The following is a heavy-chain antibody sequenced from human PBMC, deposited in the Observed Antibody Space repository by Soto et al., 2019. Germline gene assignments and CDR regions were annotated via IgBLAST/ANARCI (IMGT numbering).Heavy chain of an antibody. CDR3: ARGDYGDDA. V-gene: IGHV4-34*01. CDR1: GVSFSGYD. CDR2: INHSRST. D-gene: IGHD4-17*01. J-gene: IGHJ5*02. Sequence: SETLSLTCAVYGVSFSGYDRSWIRQPPGKGLEWIGDINHSRSTNYNPTLNSRVTISVDTSNNQSALKLSSVTAADTAVYYCARGDYGDDAWGQGTLVTVSS.